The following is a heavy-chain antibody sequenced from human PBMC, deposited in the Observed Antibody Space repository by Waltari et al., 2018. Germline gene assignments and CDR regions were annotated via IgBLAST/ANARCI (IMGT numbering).Heavy chain of an antibody. CDR3: ASVGYCTNGVCLGFDY. V-gene: IGHV4-39*01. D-gene: IGHD2-8*01. Sequence: QLQLQESGPGLVKPSETLSLTCTVSGGSISSSSYYWGWIRQPPGKGLEWIGSIYYSGSTYYNPSLKSRVTISVDTSKNQFSLKLSSVTAADTAVYYCASVGYCTNGVCLGFDYWGQGTLVTVSS. CDR2: IYYSGST. J-gene: IGHJ4*02. CDR1: GGSISSSSYY.